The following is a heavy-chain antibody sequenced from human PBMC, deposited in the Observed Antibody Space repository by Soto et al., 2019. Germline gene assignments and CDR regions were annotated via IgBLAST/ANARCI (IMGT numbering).Heavy chain of an antibody. J-gene: IGHJ4*02. CDR3: ASHYDSSGYYYRGLDY. CDR2: IIRIFGTA. V-gene: IGHV1-69*12. D-gene: IGHD3-22*01. CDR1: GGTFSSYA. Sequence: QVQLVQSGAEVKKPGSSVKVSCKASGGTFSSYAISWVRQAPGQGLEWMGGIIRIFGTADYAQKFQGRVTITAAESTGTAYMELSSLRYEDTAVDYCASHYDSSGYYYRGLDYWGQGTLVTVCS.